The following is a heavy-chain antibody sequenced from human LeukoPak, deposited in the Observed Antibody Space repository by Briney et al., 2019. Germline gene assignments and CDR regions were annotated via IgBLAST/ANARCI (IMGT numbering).Heavy chain of an antibody. D-gene: IGHD3-22*01. J-gene: IGHJ4*02. CDR3: ARGRYYYDSSGYNTYYFDF. CDR2: IKKDGSEK. Sequence: GGSLRLSCAASGFTFSSYWMSWVRQAPGKGLEWVANIKKDGSEKYYVDSVKGRFTISRDNAKNSLYLQMNSLRAEDTAVYYCARGRYYYDSSGYNTYYFDFGGQGTLVTVSS. V-gene: IGHV3-7*01. CDR1: GFTFSSYW.